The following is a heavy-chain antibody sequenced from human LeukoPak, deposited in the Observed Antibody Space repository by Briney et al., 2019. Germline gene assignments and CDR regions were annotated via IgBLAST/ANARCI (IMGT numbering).Heavy chain of an antibody. V-gene: IGHV1-46*01. J-gene: IGHJ4*02. Sequence: EASVKVSCKASGYTFTGYYMHWVRQAPGQGLEWMGIINPSAGNTGFTQKFQGRVTMTRDASTSTVYMELSSLTSEDTAVYYCAREPRDSFYFDYWGQGTLVTVSS. CDR2: INPSAGNT. CDR1: GYTFTGYY. CDR3: AREPRDSFYFDY. D-gene: IGHD2-15*01.